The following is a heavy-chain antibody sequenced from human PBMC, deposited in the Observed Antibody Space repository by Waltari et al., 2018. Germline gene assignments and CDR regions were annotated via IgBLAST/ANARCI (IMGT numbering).Heavy chain of an antibody. CDR2: ISWNSGSI. V-gene: IGHV3-9*01. CDR1: GFTFDDYA. Sequence: EVQLVESGGGLVQPGRSLRLSCAASGFTFDDYAMHWVRQAPGKGLEWVSGISWNSGSIGYADSVKGRFTISRDNAKNSLYLQMNSLRAEDTALYYCAKGGGWYFGAFDIWGQGTMVTVSS. J-gene: IGHJ3*02. CDR3: AKGGGWYFGAFDI. D-gene: IGHD6-19*01.